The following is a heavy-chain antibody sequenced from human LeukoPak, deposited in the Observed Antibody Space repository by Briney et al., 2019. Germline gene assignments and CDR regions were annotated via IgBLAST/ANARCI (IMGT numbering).Heavy chain of an antibody. Sequence: GASVRVSCKASGYTLTDYYMLWVGQAPGQGLEWMGWINPNSGGTNYAQKFQGRVTMTRDTSISTAYMELSRLRSDDTAVYYCAREGPIVGATHLVDYWAQGTLVTVSS. CDR1: GYTLTDYY. CDR3: AREGPIVGATHLVDY. D-gene: IGHD1-26*01. CDR2: INPNSGGT. V-gene: IGHV1-2*02. J-gene: IGHJ4*02.